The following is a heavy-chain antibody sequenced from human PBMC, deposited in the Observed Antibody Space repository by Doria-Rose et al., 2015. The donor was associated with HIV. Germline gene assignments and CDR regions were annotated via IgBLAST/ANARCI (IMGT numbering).Heavy chain of an antibody. Sequence: QVTLKESGPVLVKPTETLTLTCTVSGVSLSSPGMGVSWIRQPPGKALEWLANIFSDDERSYKPSLRSRLTISRGTSKSQVVLTMTDMDPVDTATYYCARIKSSRWYHKYYFYFWGQGTLVIVSA. CDR2: IFSDDER. CDR1: GVSLSSPGMG. J-gene: IGHJ4*02. D-gene: IGHD6-13*01. V-gene: IGHV2-26*01. CDR3: ARIKSSRWYHKYYFYF.